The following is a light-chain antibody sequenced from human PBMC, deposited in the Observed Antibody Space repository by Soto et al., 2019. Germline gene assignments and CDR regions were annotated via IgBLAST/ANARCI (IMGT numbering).Light chain of an antibody. J-gene: IGKJ4*01. CDR1: QSVSSN. Sequence: IVMTQSPATLSVSPGERATLFCRASQSVSSNLAWYQQRPGQAPRLLIFGAYTRATGIPARFSGSGSGTEFTLTISSLLSEYSAVYFCQQYNNWPPLTFGGGTKVEIK. CDR2: GAY. CDR3: QQYNNWPPLT. V-gene: IGKV3D-15*01.